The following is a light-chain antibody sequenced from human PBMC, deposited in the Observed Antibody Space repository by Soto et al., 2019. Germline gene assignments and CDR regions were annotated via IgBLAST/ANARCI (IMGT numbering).Light chain of an antibody. CDR3: AAWDDSLNGYV. J-gene: IGLJ1*01. Sequence: QSVLTQPHSASGTPGQRVTISCSGSSSNIGSNTVNWYQQIPGTAPRLLLYSNNQRPSGVPDRFSGSKSGTSASLAISGLQSEDEADYYCAAWDDSLNGYVVGTGTKLTVL. V-gene: IGLV1-44*01. CDR1: SSNIGSNT. CDR2: SNN.